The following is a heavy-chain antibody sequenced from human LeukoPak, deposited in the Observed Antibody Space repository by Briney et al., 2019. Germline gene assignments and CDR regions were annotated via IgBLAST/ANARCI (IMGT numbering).Heavy chain of an antibody. V-gene: IGHV1-69*05. Sequence: SVKVSCKASGGTFSSYAISWVRQAPGQGLEWMGRIIPIFGTANYAQKFQGRVTITTDESTSTAYMELSSLRPEDTAVYYCARDLAYYDSSGPGYWGQGTLVTVSS. CDR1: GGTFSSYA. CDR3: ARDLAYYDSSGPGY. CDR2: IIPIFGTA. D-gene: IGHD3-22*01. J-gene: IGHJ4*02.